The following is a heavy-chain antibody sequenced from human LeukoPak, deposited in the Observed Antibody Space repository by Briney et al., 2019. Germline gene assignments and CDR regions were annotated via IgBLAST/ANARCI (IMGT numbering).Heavy chain of an antibody. CDR3: ARGSAYDFRTLDY. Sequence: AASVKVSCKASGYTFTDYYMHWVRQAPGQGLEWMGWINPNNGGTNYAQKFQGRVTMTRDTSLSTAYMELTRLRSDDTAVHHCARGSAYDFRTLDYWGQGTLVTVSS. J-gene: IGHJ4*02. CDR2: INPNNGGT. CDR1: GYTFTDYY. V-gene: IGHV1-2*02. D-gene: IGHD5-12*01.